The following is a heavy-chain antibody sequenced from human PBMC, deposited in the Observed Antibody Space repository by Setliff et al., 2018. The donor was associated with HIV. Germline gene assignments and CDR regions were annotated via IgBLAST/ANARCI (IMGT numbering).Heavy chain of an antibody. D-gene: IGHD5-12*01. J-gene: IGHJ3*01. CDR1: GGSISSSSYY. CDR2: FYLTEST. Sequence: SETLSLTCTVSGGSISSSSYYWVWIRRPPGKGLDWIGSFYLTESTNYNPTLKSRVTISGDTSRNQFSLKLSSVTAADTVVYYCARLWLRGPPTWGQGTMVTVSS. V-gene: IGHV4-39*07. CDR3: ARLWLRGPPT.